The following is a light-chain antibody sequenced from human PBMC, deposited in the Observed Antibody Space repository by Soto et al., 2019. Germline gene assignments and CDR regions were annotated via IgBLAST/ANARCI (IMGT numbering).Light chain of an antibody. CDR1: SGHSNYA. J-gene: IGLJ2*01. CDR3: QTWGSGIVV. V-gene: IGLV4-69*01. Sequence: QLVLTQSPSASASLGASVKLTCTLSSGHSNYALAWHQQQSEKGPRYLMKLNSDGSHSKGDGIPDRFSGSSSGAERYLTISSLQSEDEADYYCQTWGSGIVVFGGGTKVTVL. CDR2: LNSDGSH.